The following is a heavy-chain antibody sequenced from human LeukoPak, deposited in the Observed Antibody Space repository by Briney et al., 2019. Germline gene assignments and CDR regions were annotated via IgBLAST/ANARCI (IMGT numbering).Heavy chain of an antibody. CDR1: GFTFSSYG. CDR3: AKSGDNISCYVCGMDV. CDR2: ISYDGSNK. D-gene: IGHD3-22*01. Sequence: GGSLRLSCAASGFTFSSYGMHWVRQAPGKGLEWVAVISYDGSNKYYADSVKGRFTVSRDNSKNTLYLQMNSLRAEDTAVYYCAKSGDNISCYVCGMDVWGQGTTVTDSS. J-gene: IGHJ6*02. V-gene: IGHV3-30*18.